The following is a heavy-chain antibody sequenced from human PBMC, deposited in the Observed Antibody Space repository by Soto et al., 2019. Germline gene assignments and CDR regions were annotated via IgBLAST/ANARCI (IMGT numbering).Heavy chain of an antibody. CDR1: GFTFNSNW. CDR3: ARTYCSSTSCRKYYFDY. J-gene: IGHJ4*02. D-gene: IGHD2-2*01. Sequence: GGSLRLSCAASGFTFNSNWMDWVRQAPGKGLEWVANINQDGSEKNYVDSVKGRFTISRDNAKNSLYLQMNSLRAEDTAVYYCARTYCSSTSCRKYYFDYWGQGTLVTVSS. V-gene: IGHV3-7*01. CDR2: INQDGSEK.